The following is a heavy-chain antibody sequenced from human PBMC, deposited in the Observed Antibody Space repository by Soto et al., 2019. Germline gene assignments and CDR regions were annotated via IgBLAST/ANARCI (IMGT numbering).Heavy chain of an antibody. D-gene: IGHD2-15*01. CDR2: VYPDDSDT. J-gene: IGHJ6*02. CDR1: GYSFTNYW. Sequence: PGESLKISCKASGYSFTNYWVAWVRQMPGKGLEWMGIVYPDDSDTRYSPSFQGQVTISVDMSITTTYLQWSSLRASDTAMYYCATLGSCSGGRCYYPSYYSFDMDVWGQGNTVTVSS. CDR3: ATLGSCSGGRCYYPSYYSFDMDV. V-gene: IGHV5-51*01.